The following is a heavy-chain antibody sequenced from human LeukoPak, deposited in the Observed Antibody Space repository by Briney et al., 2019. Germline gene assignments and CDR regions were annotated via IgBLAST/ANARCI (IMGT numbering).Heavy chain of an antibody. V-gene: IGHV3-30*03. J-gene: IGHJ6*02. D-gene: IGHD2-15*01. Sequence: PGRSLRLSCAASGFIFSTYDMHWVRQAPGKGLEWVAVISYDGSNKYFADSVKGRFTISRDNSKNTLYLQMNNLRAEDTAVYYCARDIVVVVADSYSDYYGMDVWGQGTTVTVSS. CDR2: ISYDGSNK. CDR3: ARDIVVVVADSYSDYYGMDV. CDR1: GFIFSTYD.